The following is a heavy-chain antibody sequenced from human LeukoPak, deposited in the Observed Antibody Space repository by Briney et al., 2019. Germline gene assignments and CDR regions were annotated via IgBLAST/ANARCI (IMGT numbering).Heavy chain of an antibody. V-gene: IGHV4-59*01. J-gene: IGHJ4*02. D-gene: IGHD4-17*01. CDR1: GGSISSYY. Sequence: SETLSLTCTVSGGSISSYYWSWIRQPPGKGLEWIGYIYYSGSTNYNPSLKSRVTISVDTSKNQFSLKLSSVTAADTAVYYCARSDYGVYALRYWGQGTLVTVSS. CDR3: ARSDYGVYALRY. CDR2: IYYSGST.